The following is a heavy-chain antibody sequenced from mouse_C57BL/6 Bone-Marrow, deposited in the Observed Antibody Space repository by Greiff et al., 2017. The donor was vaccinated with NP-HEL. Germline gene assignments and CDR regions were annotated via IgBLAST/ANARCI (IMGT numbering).Heavy chain of an antibody. CDR1: GYTFTSYW. D-gene: IGHD2-14*01. CDR2: IDPSDSYT. V-gene: IGHV1-69*01. J-gene: IGHJ1*03. Sequence: QVQLQQPGAELVMPGASVKLSCKASGYTFTSYWMHWVKQRPGQGLEWIGEIDPSDSYTNYNQKFKGKSTLTVDKSSSTAYMQLSSLTSEDSAVYYCAREDDRWCFDVWGTGTTVTVSS. CDR3: AREDDRWCFDV.